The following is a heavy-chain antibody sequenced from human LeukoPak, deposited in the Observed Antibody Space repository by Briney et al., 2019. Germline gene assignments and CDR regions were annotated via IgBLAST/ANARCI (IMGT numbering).Heavy chain of an antibody. CDR1: GYTFTSYD. V-gene: IGHV1-8*01. D-gene: IGHD5-12*01. Sequence: GASVKVSCKASGYTFTSYDINWVRQATGQGLEWMGWMNPNSGNTGYAQKFQGRVTMTRDTSVSTAYMELSSLRSEDTAVYYCAKAGILVTRNATWFDPWGQETLVTVSS. J-gene: IGHJ5*02. CDR2: MNPNSGNT. CDR3: AKAGILVTRNATWFDP.